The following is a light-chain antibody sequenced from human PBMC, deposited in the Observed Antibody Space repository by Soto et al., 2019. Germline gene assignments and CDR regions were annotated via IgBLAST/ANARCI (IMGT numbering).Light chain of an antibody. CDR2: GAS. V-gene: IGKV3-15*01. CDR3: LQYHYWWT. CDR1: QSISNN. J-gene: IGKJ1*01. Sequence: IVMPQSPATLSLSPGEKATLSCRASQSISNNFAWFQQKPGQVPRLLIYGASNRATGVSARFSGSGSGTEFTLTISSLQSEDFAVYYCLQYHYWWTFGQGTKVDNK.